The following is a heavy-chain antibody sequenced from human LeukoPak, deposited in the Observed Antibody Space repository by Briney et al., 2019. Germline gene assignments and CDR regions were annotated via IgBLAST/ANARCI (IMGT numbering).Heavy chain of an antibody. CDR2: IKQDGSEK. D-gene: IGHD3-9*01. V-gene: IGHV3-7*01. Sequence: PGGSLRLSCAASGFTFSSYWMSWVRQAPGKGLEWVANIKQDGSEKYYVDSVKGRFTISRDNAKNSLYLQMNSLRAEDTAVYYCARIYYDILTGSNWFDPWGQGTLVTVSS. J-gene: IGHJ5*02. CDR1: GFTFSSYW. CDR3: ARIYYDILTGSNWFDP.